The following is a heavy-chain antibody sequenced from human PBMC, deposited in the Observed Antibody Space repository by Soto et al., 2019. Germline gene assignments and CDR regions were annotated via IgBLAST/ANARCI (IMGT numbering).Heavy chain of an antibody. J-gene: IGHJ4*02. CDR2: SSGGGDTT. Sequence: EVQLLESGGGLVQPGGSLRLSCAASGFTFNNYAMTWVRQAPGRGLEWVSASSGGGDTTSYADSVKGRFTVSSDGSKNTLYLQMSSLRAEDTALYYCAKGRGGAGSRTPRVDFWGQGTLVTVSS. CDR3: AKGRGGAGSRTPRVDF. CDR1: GFTFNNYA. V-gene: IGHV3-23*01. D-gene: IGHD3-10*01.